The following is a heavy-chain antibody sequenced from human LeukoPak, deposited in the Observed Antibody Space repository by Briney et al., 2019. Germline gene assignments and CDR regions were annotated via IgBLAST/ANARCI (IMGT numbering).Heavy chain of an antibody. D-gene: IGHD3-10*01. Sequence: GGSLRLSCAASGFTFSGYAMSWVGQAPGKGLEWVSAISGSGGSTYYADSVKGRFTISRDNAKISLYLQMNSLRAEDTAVYYCARDMVRGGKDYWGQGTLVTVSS. CDR1: GFTFSGYA. CDR2: ISGSGGST. J-gene: IGHJ4*02. CDR3: ARDMVRGGKDY. V-gene: IGHV3-23*01.